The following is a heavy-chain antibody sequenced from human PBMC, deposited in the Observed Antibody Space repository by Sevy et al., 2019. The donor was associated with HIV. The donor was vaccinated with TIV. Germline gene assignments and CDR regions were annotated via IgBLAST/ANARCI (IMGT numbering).Heavy chain of an antibody. V-gene: IGHV3-7*03. D-gene: IGHD3-3*01. J-gene: IGHJ4*02. CDR3: AKATYDFWSGPIDY. Sequence: GGSLRLSCVASGFNLSPYWMTWVRQAPGKGLEWVANIKQDGNEKYYVDSVKGRFTISRDNSKNTLYLQMNSLRAEDTAVYYCAKATYDFWSGPIDYWGQGTLGTVSS. CDR1: GFNLSPYW. CDR2: IKQDGNEK.